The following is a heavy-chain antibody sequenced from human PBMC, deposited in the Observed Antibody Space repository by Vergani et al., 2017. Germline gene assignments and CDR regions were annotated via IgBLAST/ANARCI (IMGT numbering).Heavy chain of an antibody. J-gene: IGHJ2*01. CDR3: ASGKYYSDSTSHFRGRYFDV. CDR1: GDSIISRSYY. V-gene: IGHV4-39*01. Sequence: QMQLQESGPGLVKASETLSLTCTVSGDSIISRSYYWGWIRQPPGKGLVWIGSINNSGNGDSSSSLKRRVTISADTTKNQFSLRMTSVTAADTAVYYCASGKYYSDSTSHFRGRYFDVWGRGTLVTVPS. D-gene: IGHD3-16*01. CDR2: INNSGNG.